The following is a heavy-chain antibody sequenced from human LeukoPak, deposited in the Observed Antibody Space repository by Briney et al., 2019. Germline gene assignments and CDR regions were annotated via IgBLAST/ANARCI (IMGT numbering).Heavy chain of an antibody. CDR1: GYTFTSYG. J-gene: IGHJ4*02. D-gene: IGHD3-9*01. Sequence: ASVKVSCKASGYTFTSYGISWVRQAPGQGLEWMGWISAYNGNTNYAQKLQGRVTMTTDTSTSTAYMELRSLRSDDTAVYYCARDTDPMYYDILTGYFDYWGQGTLVTVSS. CDR3: ARDTDPMYYDILTGYFDY. CDR2: ISAYNGNT. V-gene: IGHV1-18*01.